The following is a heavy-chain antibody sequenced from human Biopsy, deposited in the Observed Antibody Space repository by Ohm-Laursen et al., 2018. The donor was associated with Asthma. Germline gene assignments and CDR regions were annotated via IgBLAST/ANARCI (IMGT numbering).Heavy chain of an antibody. CDR2: IYSGGAS. J-gene: IGHJ4*02. Sequence: SLRLSCAASGFTVSRDHMFWVRQALGKALEWVLVIYSGGASHTADSVRGRFTISRDFSKNTLHLQMHSLRVEDTAVYYCARGDSSGWSHYYFDYWGQGTLVTVSS. CDR1: GFTVSRDH. D-gene: IGHD6-19*01. V-gene: IGHV3-53*01. CDR3: ARGDSSGWSHYYFDY.